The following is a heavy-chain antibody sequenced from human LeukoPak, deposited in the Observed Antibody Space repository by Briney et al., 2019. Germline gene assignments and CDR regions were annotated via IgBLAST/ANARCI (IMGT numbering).Heavy chain of an antibody. D-gene: IGHD3-3*01. Sequence: KTSETLSLTCTVSGGSISSYYWTWIRQPLGKGLEWIAYIYYSGSTNYNPSLKSRVTISVDTSKNQFSLKLSSVTAADTAVYYCARDSPKGFLEWPPGAYYMDVWGKGTTVTVSS. V-gene: IGHV4-59*01. J-gene: IGHJ6*03. CDR3: ARDSPKGFLEWPPGAYYMDV. CDR2: IYYSGST. CDR1: GGSISSYY.